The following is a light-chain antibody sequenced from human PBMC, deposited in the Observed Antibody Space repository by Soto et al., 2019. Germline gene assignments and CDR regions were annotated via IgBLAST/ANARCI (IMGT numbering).Light chain of an antibody. Sequence: IVMTQSPATLSVSLGERVTLSCRASRSAGNNLAWYQQRVGQAPRLVIFDTSTRATGIPARLSGSGSETEFTLTINSLQAEDFAVYYCQHYNNWVLTFGGGTKVEIK. CDR3: QHYNNWVLT. CDR2: DTS. V-gene: IGKV3D-15*01. CDR1: RSAGNN. J-gene: IGKJ4*01.